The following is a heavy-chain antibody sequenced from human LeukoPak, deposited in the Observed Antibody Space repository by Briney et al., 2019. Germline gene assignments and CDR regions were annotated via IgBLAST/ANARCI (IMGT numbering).Heavy chain of an antibody. D-gene: IGHD6-6*01. CDR2: VYPGDSDT. V-gene: IGHV5-51*01. CDR1: GYSFNSYW. J-gene: IGHJ4*02. CDR3: ARAGGSSWRVFDY. Sequence: GESLKISCKASGYSFNSYWIGWVRQMPGKGLEWMGIVYPGDSDTTYSPSFQGQVTISADKSISTAYLQWSSLTASDTAMYYCARAGGSSWRVFDYWGQGTLVTVSS.